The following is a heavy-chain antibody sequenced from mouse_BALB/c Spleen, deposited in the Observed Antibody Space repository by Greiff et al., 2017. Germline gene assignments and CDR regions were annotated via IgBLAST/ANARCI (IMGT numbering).Heavy chain of an antibody. V-gene: IGHV1-77*01. CDR3: ARRGDYFDY. CDR1: GYTFTDYY. J-gene: IGHJ2*01. Sequence: QVQLQQSGAELARPGASVKLSCKASGYTFTDYYINWVKQRTGQGLEWIGEIYPGSGNTYYNEKFKGKATLTADKSSSTAYMQLNSLTSEDSAVYFCARRGDYFDYWGQGTTLTVSS. CDR2: IYPGSGNT.